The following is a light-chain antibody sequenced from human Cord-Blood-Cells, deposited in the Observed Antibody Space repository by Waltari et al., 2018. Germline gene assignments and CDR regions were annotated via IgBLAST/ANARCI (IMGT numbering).Light chain of an antibody. CDR1: QGIISW. CDR2: AAS. V-gene: IGKV1-12*01. CDR3: QQANSFPPA. J-gene: IGKJ1*01. Sequence: DIQMTQSPSSVSASVGDRVTITWRASQGIISWLAWYQQKSGKAPKLLIYAASSLQSGVPSRFSDSGSGTDFTLTISSLQPEDFASYYCQQANSFPPAFGQGTKVEIK.